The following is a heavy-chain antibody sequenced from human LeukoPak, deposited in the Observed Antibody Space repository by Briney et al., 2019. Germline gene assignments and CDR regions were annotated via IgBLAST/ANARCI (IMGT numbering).Heavy chain of an antibody. V-gene: IGHV1-69*04. J-gene: IGHJ3*02. D-gene: IGHD5-24*01. CDR1: GGTFSSYA. CDR3: ARVEMATTNDAFDI. CDR2: IIPILGIA. Sequence: AAVQVSFKASGGTFSSYAISWVRPAPGRGLAWMGRIIPILGIANYAQKFQGRVTITADKSTSTVYMELSSLRSEDTGVYYCARVEMATTNDAFDIWGQGTMVTVSS.